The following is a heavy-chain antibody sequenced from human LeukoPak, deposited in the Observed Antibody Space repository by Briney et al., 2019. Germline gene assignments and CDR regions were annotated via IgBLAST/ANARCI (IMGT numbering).Heavy chain of an antibody. CDR1: GFTFSDYY. J-gene: IGHJ6*03. D-gene: IGHD6-6*01. CDR3: ARSAYEQLVLLPIYYYYYMDV. Sequence: PGGSLRLSCAAAGFTFSDYYMSWIRQAPGKGLEWVSYISSSGSTIYYADSVKGRFTISRDNSKNTLYLQMNSMRAEDTAVYYCARSAYEQLVLLPIYYYYYMDVWGKGTTVTVSS. V-gene: IGHV3-11*04. CDR2: ISSSGSTI.